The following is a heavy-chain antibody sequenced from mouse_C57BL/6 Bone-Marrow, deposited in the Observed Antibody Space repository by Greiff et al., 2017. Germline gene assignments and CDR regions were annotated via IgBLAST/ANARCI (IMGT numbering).Heavy chain of an antibody. Sequence: EVQLVESGGDLVKPGGSLKLSCAASGFTFSSYGMSWVRQTPDKRLEWVATISSGGSYTYYPDSVKGRFTISRDNAKNTLYLQMSSLKSEDTAMYYCARHPTTTPFAYWGQGTLVTVSA. CDR1: GFTFSSYG. J-gene: IGHJ3*01. V-gene: IGHV5-6*01. CDR3: ARHPTTTPFAY. CDR2: ISSGGSYT. D-gene: IGHD2-10*01.